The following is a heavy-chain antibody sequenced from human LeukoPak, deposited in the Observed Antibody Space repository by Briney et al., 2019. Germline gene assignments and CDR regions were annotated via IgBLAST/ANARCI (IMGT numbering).Heavy chain of an antibody. V-gene: IGHV4-38-2*02. CDR1: GYSISSGYY. D-gene: IGHD6-19*01. CDR2: IYHSGST. Sequence: SENLSRTCAVSGYSISSGYYWGWIRQPPGKGLERIGSIYHSGSTYYNPSLKSRVTISVDTSKNQCSLKLSSVTAADTAVYYCARDGIAVAGTIFDYWGQGTLVTVSS. J-gene: IGHJ4*02. CDR3: ARDGIAVAGTIFDY.